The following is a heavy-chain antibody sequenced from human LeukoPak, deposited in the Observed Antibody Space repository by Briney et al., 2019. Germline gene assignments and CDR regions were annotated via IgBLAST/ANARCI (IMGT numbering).Heavy chain of an antibody. V-gene: IGHV1-8*01. CDR1: VYTFTSYD. Sequence: GGSVNVSCKASVYTFTSYDINWVRQAPGQGLEWVGWMNRNSGNTGYAQKLHGRATMTSNTSINTDYMELSSLRSEDTPGYNCPSDHYDILAGYHYYMDVWGKGTPVTVSS. D-gene: IGHD3-9*01. CDR2: MNRNSGNT. J-gene: IGHJ6*03. CDR3: PSDHYDILAGYHYYMDV.